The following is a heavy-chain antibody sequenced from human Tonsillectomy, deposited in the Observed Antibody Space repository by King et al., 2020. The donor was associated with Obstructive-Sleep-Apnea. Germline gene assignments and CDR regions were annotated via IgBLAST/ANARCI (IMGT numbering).Heavy chain of an antibody. V-gene: IGHV3-23*04. CDR2: ISGSGGNT. D-gene: IGHD4-11*01. CDR3: AKHRSDYSNVAKLSAINY. CDR1: GFTFSSYA. J-gene: IGHJ4*02. Sequence: VQLVESGGGLVRPGGSLRLSCAASGFTFSSYAMSWVRQAPGKGLEWVSGISGSGGNTYYADSVKGRFTISRDNSKNTLYLQMNSLGAEDPAIYYCAKHRSDYSNVAKLSAINYWGQGTLVTVSS.